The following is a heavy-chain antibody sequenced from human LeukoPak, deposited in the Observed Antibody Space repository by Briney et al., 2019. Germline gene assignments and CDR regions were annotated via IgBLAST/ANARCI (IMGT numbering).Heavy chain of an antibody. V-gene: IGHV1-2*02. CDR3: ARLNYYGSGSYRYYYYMDV. CDR1: GYTFTGYY. CDR2: INPNSGGT. D-gene: IGHD3-10*01. Sequence: GASVKVSCKASGYTFTGYYMHWVRQAPGQGLEWMGWINPNSGGTNYAQKFQGRVTMTRDTSISTAYMELSRLRSDDTAVYYCARLNYYGSGSYRYYYYMDVWGKGTTVTISS. J-gene: IGHJ6*03.